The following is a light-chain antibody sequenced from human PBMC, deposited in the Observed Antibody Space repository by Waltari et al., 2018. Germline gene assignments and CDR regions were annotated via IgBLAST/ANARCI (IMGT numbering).Light chain of an antibody. CDR2: AAS. CDR3: QQSYSTSWT. J-gene: IGKJ1*01. Sequence: DIQMTQSPSSLSASVGDRVTLTCRASQSIRSYLNWYQQKPGKAPKLLIYAASSLQSGVPSRFSGSGSGTDFTLTISSLQPEDFATYYCQQSYSTSWTFGQGTKVEIK. V-gene: IGKV1-39*01. CDR1: QSIRSY.